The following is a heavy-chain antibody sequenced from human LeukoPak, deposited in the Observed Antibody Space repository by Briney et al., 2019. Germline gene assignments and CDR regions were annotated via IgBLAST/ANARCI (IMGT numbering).Heavy chain of an antibody. D-gene: IGHD2-8*01. CDR2: INPSGGST. CDR3: AREGPYCTNGVCYSPIDY. CDR1: GYTFTSYY. Sequence: GASVKVSCKASGYTFTSYYVHWVRQAPGQGLEWMGIINPSGGSTSYAQKFQGRVTMTRDTSTSTVYMELSSLRSEDTAVYYCAREGPYCTNGVCYSPIDYWGQGTLVTVSS. V-gene: IGHV1-46*01. J-gene: IGHJ4*02.